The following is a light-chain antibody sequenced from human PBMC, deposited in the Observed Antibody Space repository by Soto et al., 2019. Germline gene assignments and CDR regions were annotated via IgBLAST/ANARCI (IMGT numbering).Light chain of an antibody. CDR2: SAC. J-gene: IGKJ1*01. CDR3: QYYGSSPWT. V-gene: IGKV3-20*01. CDR1: QSVSSNY. Sequence: EIVLTQSPGTLSLSPGERGTLSCRASQSVSSNYLAWYQQKPGQAPSLLIYSACSRATGIPDRFSGSGSGTEFTLIISRLEPEDFAVYYCQYYGSSPWTFGQGTKVDIK.